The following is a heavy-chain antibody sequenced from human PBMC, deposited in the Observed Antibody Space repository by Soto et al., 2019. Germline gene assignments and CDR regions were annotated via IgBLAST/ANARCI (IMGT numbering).Heavy chain of an antibody. Sequence: QLQLQEFGSGLVKPSQTLSLTCAVSCCSISSGGYSWSWIRQPPGKGLVWIGYIYHSGSTYYNPYLTSGITISVDRSKNQFSLKLRSVTAADTAVYYCARAGGLGAVAVDYWGQGTLVTVSS. J-gene: IGHJ4*02. CDR1: CCSISSGGYS. CDR3: ARAGGLGAVAVDY. CDR2: IYHSGST. D-gene: IGHD6-19*01. V-gene: IGHV4-30-2*01.